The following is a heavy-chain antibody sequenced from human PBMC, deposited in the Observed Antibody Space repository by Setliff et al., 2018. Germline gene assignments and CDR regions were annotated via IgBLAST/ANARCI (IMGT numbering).Heavy chain of an antibody. J-gene: IGHJ4*02. Sequence: GGSLRLSCAASGFTFSNYAMTWVRQAPGKGLEWASAIHGNGGATYYADSVKGRFTISXXXSRXMLXXXXXXLXXXDXXIXYCVKRQDSGGSHPVVDYWGQGILVTVSS. CDR2: IHGNGGAT. V-gene: IGHV3-23*01. CDR1: GFTFSNYA. CDR3: VKRQDSGGSHPVVDY. D-gene: IGHD4-17*01.